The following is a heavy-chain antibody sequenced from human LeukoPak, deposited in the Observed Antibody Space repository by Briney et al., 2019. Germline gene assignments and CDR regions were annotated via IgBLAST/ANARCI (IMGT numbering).Heavy chain of an antibody. V-gene: IGHV3-74*01. CDR1: GFPFANTW. CDR2: INNDGSTT. D-gene: IGHD3-10*01. Sequence: GGSLRLSCAASGFPFANTWMYWVRQAPGKGLVWVSLINNDGSTTNYADSVKGRFTISRDNAKNTVYLQMNSLRAEDTAVYYCAIGGTYGSGSWGQGTLVTVSS. J-gene: IGHJ4*02. CDR3: AIGGTYGSGS.